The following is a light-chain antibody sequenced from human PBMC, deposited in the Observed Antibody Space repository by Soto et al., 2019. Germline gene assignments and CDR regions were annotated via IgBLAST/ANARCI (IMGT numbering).Light chain of an antibody. CDR2: RTS. CDR1: QSIGTH. CDR3: QQSYNTPPVT. Sequence: DIQLTQSPSSLSASVGDRVTITCRASQSIGTHLNWYQQKPGKAPQLLIHRTSSLQGGVPLRFSGSGSGTDFTLTISSLQPEDFATYYCQQSYNTPPVTFGQGTRLEI. V-gene: IGKV1-39*01. J-gene: IGKJ5*01.